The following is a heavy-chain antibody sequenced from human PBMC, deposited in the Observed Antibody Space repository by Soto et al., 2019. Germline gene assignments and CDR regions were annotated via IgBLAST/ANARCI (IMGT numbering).Heavy chain of an antibody. CDR2: ISGSVNST. J-gene: IGHJ3*02. D-gene: IGHD6-13*01. CDR1: GFTFSSYA. CDR3: AKDARSSSCRDAFDI. Sequence: EVQLLESGGGLVQPGGSLRLSCAASGFTFSSYAMNWVRQAPGKGLEWVSAISGSVNSTYYADSVKGRFTISRDNSKNTLYLQMNSLRAEDTAVYYCAKDARSSSCRDAFDIWGQGTMVTVSS. V-gene: IGHV3-23*01.